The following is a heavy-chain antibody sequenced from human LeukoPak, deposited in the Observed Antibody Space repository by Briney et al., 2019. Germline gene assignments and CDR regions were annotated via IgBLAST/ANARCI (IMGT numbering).Heavy chain of an antibody. V-gene: IGHV3-23*01. CDR2: ISGSGDNT. D-gene: IGHD6-6*01. J-gene: IGHJ4*02. CDR3: AKWKYSNSGIDDY. Sequence: GGSLRLSCAASGFTFSSYAMSWVRQVPGKGQERVSVISGSGDNTYYADSVKGRFTISRDNSKNMLYLQMNSLRAEDTAVYYCAKWKYSNSGIDDYWGQGTLVTVSS. CDR1: GFTFSSYA.